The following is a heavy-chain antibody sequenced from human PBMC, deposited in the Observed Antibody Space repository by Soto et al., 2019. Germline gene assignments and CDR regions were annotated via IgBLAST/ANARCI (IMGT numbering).Heavy chain of an antibody. J-gene: IGHJ6*02. V-gene: IGHV3-21*01. Sequence: GESLRLPLAASGFTFRSYTMNRFPQAPAQGPECVSSIISSSSSIYYADSVKGRFTISRDHAKNSLYLQMNSLRAEDTAVYYCARDRREYYYDSSGYYYGYYYYGMDVWGQGTTVTVSS. CDR2: IISSSSSI. CDR3: ARDRREYYYDSSGYYYGYYYYGMDV. CDR1: GFTFRSYT. D-gene: IGHD3-22*01.